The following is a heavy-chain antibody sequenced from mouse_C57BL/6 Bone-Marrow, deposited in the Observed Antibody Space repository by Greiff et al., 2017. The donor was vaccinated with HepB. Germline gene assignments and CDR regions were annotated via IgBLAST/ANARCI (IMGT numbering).Heavy chain of an antibody. CDR1: GYTFTSYW. V-gene: IGHV1-64*01. Sequence: VQLQQLGAELVKPGASVKLSCKASGYTFTSYWMHWVKQRPGQGLEWIGMIHPNSGSTNYNEKFKSKATLTVDKSSSTAYMQLSSLTSEDSAVYYCARSGWFTRAMDYWGQGTSVTVSS. J-gene: IGHJ4*01. CDR3: ARSGWFTRAMDY. D-gene: IGHD2-3*01. CDR2: IHPNSGST.